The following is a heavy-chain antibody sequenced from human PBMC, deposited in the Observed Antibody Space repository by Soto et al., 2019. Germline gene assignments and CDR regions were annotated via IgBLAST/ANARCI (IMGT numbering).Heavy chain of an antibody. CDR3: ARRRAAGPGWFDP. CDR1: GGSISSGDYY. J-gene: IGHJ5*02. CDR2: IYYSGST. V-gene: IGHV4-30-4*01. Sequence: SETLSLTCSVSGGSISSGDYYWSWIRQPPGKGLEWIGYIYYSGSTYYNPSLKSRVTISVDTSKNQFSLKLSSVTAADTAVYYCARRRAAGPGWFDPWGQGTLVTVSS. D-gene: IGHD6-13*01.